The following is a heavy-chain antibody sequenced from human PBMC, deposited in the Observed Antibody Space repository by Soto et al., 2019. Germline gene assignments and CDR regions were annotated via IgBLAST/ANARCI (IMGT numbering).Heavy chain of an antibody. CDR2: VNQSGTS. CDR1: DDSTRSRYW. V-gene: IGHV4-4*02. J-gene: IGHJ6*02. D-gene: IGHD4-4*01. Sequence: SETLSLTCGVFDDSTRSRYWWTWLRRPPGRGLEWIGEVNQSGTSNYNPSLKSRATISVDTSKNQFSLKLSSVTAADTAVYYCARRSYSNSYAHDYYYYGMDVWGQGTTVTVSS. CDR3: ARRSYSNSYAHDYYYYGMDV.